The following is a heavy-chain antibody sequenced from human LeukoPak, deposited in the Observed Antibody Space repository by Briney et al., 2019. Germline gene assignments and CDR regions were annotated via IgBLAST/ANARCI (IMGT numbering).Heavy chain of an antibody. D-gene: IGHD2-21*01. CDR2: ISHDGRYK. J-gene: IGHJ1*01. V-gene: IGHV3-30*03. CDR1: GFTFSSYE. Sequence: PGGSLRLSCAAPGFTFSSYEMNWVRQAPGKGLEWVAVISHDGRYKYSADSVRGRFIISRDTSSNTLSLQMDSLTTEDTAVYYCVRDWIGISIPIQRIVGYFQHWGQGTLVTVSS. CDR3: VRDWIGISIPIQRIVGYFQH.